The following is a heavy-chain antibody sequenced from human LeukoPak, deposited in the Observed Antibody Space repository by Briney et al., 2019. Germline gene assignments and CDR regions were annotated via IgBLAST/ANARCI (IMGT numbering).Heavy chain of an antibody. J-gene: IGHJ4*02. Sequence: GRSLRLSCAASGFTFDDYAMHWVRQAPGKGLEWVSGISWNSGSIGYADSVKGRFTISRDNAKNSLYLQMNSLRAEDTALYYCAKDYYDSSGHLDYCGQGALVTVSS. CDR3: AKDYYDSSGHLDY. CDR1: GFTFDDYA. CDR2: ISWNSGSI. V-gene: IGHV3-9*01. D-gene: IGHD3-22*01.